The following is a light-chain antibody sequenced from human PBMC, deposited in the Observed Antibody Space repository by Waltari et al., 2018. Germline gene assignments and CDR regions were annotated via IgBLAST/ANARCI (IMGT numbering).Light chain of an antibody. J-gene: IGKJ4*01. CDR1: QSISNW. CDR3: QQYNSYSLLT. CDR2: KAS. V-gene: IGKV1-5*03. Sequence: DIQMTQSPFTLSASVGDRVIITCRASQSISNWLAWYQHKPGKAPKLLIYKASTLASGVPSRLSGSGSRTDNSLTISSLQPDDFATYYCQQYNSYSLLTFGGGTKVEIK.